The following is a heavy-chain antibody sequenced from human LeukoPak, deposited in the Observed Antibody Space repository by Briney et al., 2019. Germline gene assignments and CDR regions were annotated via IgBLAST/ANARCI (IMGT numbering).Heavy chain of an antibody. CDR2: ISYDGSNK. J-gene: IGHJ6*02. D-gene: IGHD2-2*01. CDR3: AKERYCSSTSCYVYYYYGMDV. V-gene: IGHV3-30*18. CDR1: GFTFSSYG. Sequence: GGSLRLSCAASGFTFSSYGMHWVRQAPGKGLEWVAVISYDGSNKYYADSVMGRFTISRDNSKNTLYLQMNSLRAEDTAEYYCAKERYCSSTSCYVYYYYGMDVWGQGTTVTVSS.